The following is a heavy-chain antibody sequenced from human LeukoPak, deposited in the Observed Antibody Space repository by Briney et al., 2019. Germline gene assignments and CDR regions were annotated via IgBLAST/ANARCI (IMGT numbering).Heavy chain of an antibody. J-gene: IGHJ4*02. CDR1: GFTFSTYG. V-gene: IGHV3-23*01. CDR3: AKGSLGEYYYDSSGDSDYFDY. D-gene: IGHD3-22*01. CDR2: IGGSGVST. Sequence: GGSLRLSCAASGFTFSTYGMTWVRQAPGKGLEWVSAIGGSGVSTYYADSVKGRFTISRDNSRNTLYLQMNSLRAEDTAVYYCAKGSLGEYYYDSSGDSDYFDYWGQGTLVTVSS.